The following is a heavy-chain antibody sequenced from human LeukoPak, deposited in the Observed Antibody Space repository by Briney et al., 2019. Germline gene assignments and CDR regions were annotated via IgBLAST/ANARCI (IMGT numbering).Heavy chain of an antibody. J-gene: IGHJ4*02. D-gene: IGHD3-10*01. Sequence: GGSLRHSCAASGFTFSSYWMSWVRQAPGKGLEWVANVKQDGSEKYYVDSVKGRFTISRDNAKNALYLQMNSLRAEDTAVYYCARAQGMFDYWGQGTLVTVSS. CDR1: GFTFSSYW. CDR3: ARAQGMFDY. CDR2: VKQDGSEK. V-gene: IGHV3-7*01.